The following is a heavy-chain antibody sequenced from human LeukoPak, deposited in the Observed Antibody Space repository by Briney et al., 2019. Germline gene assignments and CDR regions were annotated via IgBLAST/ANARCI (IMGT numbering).Heavy chain of an antibody. Sequence: SETLSLTCTVSGGSISSSSYYWGWIRQPPGKGLEWIGSIYYSGRTYYNPSLKSRVTISVDTSKNQFSLKLSSVPAADTAVYYCARQGAGYDFWSGCHTTVGYWGQGTLVTVSS. CDR3: ARQGAGYDFWSGCHTTVGY. CDR1: GGSISSSSYY. CDR2: IYYSGRT. J-gene: IGHJ4*02. V-gene: IGHV4-39*01. D-gene: IGHD3-3*01.